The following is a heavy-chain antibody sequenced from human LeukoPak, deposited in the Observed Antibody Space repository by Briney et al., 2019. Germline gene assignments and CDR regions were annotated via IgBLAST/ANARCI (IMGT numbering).Heavy chain of an antibody. J-gene: IGHJ5*02. Sequence: ASVKVPCKASGYPFNAYYMHWVRQAPGQGLEWMGWINPNSGGTSYAQKFQGRVTMTRDTSISTAYMELSSLRSDDTALYYCARDPTAEDNYFDPWGQGTLVTVSS. CDR1: GYPFNAYY. V-gene: IGHV1-2*02. CDR2: INPNSGGT. CDR3: ARDPTAEDNYFDP. D-gene: IGHD4-11*01.